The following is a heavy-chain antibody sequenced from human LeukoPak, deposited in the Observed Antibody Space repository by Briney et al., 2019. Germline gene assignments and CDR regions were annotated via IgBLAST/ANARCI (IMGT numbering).Heavy chain of an antibody. CDR1: GGSISSGGYY. CDR2: IYYSGST. D-gene: IGHD3-3*01. V-gene: IGHV4-31*03. CDR3: ARETYYDFWSGYLNRENWFDP. Sequence: PSETLSLTCTVSGGSISSGGYYWSWIRQHPGKGLEWIVYIYYSGSTYYNPSLKSRVTISVDTSKSQFSLKLSSVTAADTAVYYCARETYYDFWSGYLNRENWFDPWGQGTLVTVSS. J-gene: IGHJ5*02.